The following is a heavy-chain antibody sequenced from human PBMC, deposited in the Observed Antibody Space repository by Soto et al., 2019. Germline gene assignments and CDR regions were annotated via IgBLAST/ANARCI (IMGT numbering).Heavy chain of an antibody. CDR1: GYTFANYW. CDR3: ARRGDSYGEIDY. D-gene: IGHD5-18*01. CDR2: IYPGDSDT. Sequence: EVQVVQSGAEVKKPGESLKISCTGSGYTFANYWIVWVRQMPGKGLEWMGIIYPGDSDTRYSPSFQGQVAISADRSINTAYLQWSSLQASDTAMYYCARRGDSYGEIDYWGQGTLVTVSS. V-gene: IGHV5-51*01. J-gene: IGHJ4*02.